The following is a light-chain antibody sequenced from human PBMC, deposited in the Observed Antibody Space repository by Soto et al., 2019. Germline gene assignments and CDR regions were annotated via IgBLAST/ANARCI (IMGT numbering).Light chain of an antibody. Sequence: DIVMTQSPDSLAVSLGERATINCKSSQSVLYSPNNKNYLAWYQQKPGQPPKLLVYWASTRESGVPDRFSGSGSGTDFTLTVSSLQAEDAAVYYCHQYRSAPQTFGQGTKVEIK. CDR3: HQYRSAPQT. J-gene: IGKJ1*01. CDR1: QSVLYSPNNKNY. CDR2: WAS. V-gene: IGKV4-1*01.